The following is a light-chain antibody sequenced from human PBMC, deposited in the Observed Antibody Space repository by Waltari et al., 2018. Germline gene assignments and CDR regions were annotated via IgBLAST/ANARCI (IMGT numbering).Light chain of an antibody. Sequence: QSALTQPASVSGSPGQSITISCTGTSSDVGAYKYVSWYQQDPGKAPKLLIYAVSNRPSGVSNRFSGSKSGNTASLTISGLQAEDEADYYCSSYTTSSTPNWVFGGGTKLTVL. V-gene: IGLV2-14*01. CDR3: SSYTTSSTPNWV. CDR2: AVS. CDR1: SSDVGAYKY. J-gene: IGLJ3*02.